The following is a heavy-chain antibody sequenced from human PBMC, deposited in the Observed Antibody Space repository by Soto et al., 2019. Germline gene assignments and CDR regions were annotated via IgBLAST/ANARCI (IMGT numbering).Heavy chain of an antibody. Sequence: SVKVSCKASGYTFTSYYMHWVRQAPGQGLEWVGIINPSGGSTSYAQKFQGRVTMTRDTSTSTVYMELSSLRSEDTAVYYCARGTGYDSSGYSEGDYWGQGTLVTVSS. D-gene: IGHD3-22*01. CDR3: ARGTGYDSSGYSEGDY. CDR2: INPSGGST. J-gene: IGHJ4*02. CDR1: GYTFTSYY. V-gene: IGHV1-46*01.